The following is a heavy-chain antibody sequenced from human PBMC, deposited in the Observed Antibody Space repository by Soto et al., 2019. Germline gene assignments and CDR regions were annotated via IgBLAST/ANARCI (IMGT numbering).Heavy chain of an antibody. CDR2: INPNSGGT. D-gene: IGHD3-22*01. V-gene: IGHV1-2*04. CDR3: ARSRNYYDSSGYSYYFDY. CDR1: GYTFTGYY. Sequence: ASVKVSCKASGYTFTGYYMHWVRQAPGQGLEWMGWINPNSGGTNYAQKFQGWVTMTRDTSISTAYMELSRLRSDDTAVYYCARSRNYYDSSGYSYYFDYWGQGTLVTVSS. J-gene: IGHJ4*02.